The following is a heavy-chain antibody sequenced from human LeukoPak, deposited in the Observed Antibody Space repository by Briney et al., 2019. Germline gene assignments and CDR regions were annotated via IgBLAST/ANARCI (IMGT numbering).Heavy chain of an antibody. Sequence: ASVKVSCKASGYTFTSYGITWVRQAPGQGLEWVGGMTPASGTGNTAQKFQGRVALTADESTATVYMELSSLRSDDTALYYCARVSTIMGRGYNYFDPWGQGTLVTVSS. CDR2: MTPASGTG. J-gene: IGHJ5*02. CDR3: ARVSTIMGRGYNYFDP. V-gene: IGHV1-69*13. D-gene: IGHD2/OR15-2a*01. CDR1: GYTFTSYG.